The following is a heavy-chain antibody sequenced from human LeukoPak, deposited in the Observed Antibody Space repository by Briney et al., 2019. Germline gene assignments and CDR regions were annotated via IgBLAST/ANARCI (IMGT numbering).Heavy chain of an antibody. V-gene: IGHV4-59*02. CDR3: ARDKAPGGKRWFDP. D-gene: IGHD4-23*01. Sequence: WETLSPPCTVSGGPVRASNWSLFPAPPGRGLGWIGYVHDSGSTNYNPSLKSRVTMSLDTSRNQFSLKLSSVTAADTAVYYCARDKAPGGKRWFDPWGQGTLVTVSS. J-gene: IGHJ5*02. CDR1: GGPVRASN. CDR2: VHDSGST.